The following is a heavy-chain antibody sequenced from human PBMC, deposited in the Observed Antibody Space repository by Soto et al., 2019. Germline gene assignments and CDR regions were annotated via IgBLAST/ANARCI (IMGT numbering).Heavy chain of an antibody. J-gene: IGHJ4*02. CDR2: IIPIFGTA. V-gene: IGHV1-69*13. Sequence: SVKVSCKASGGTFSSYAISWVRQAPGQGLEWMGGIIPIFGTANYAQKFQGRVTITADESTGTAYMELSSLRSEDTAVYYCARDDITIFGVVINHYFDYWGQGTLVTVSS. CDR3: ARDDITIFGVVINHYFDY. D-gene: IGHD3-3*01. CDR1: GGTFSSYA.